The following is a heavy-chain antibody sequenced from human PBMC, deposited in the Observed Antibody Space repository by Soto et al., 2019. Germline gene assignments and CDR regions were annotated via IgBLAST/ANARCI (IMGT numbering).Heavy chain of an antibody. D-gene: IGHD3-22*01. J-gene: IGHJ4*02. CDR2: ISTNGGST. V-gene: IGHV3-64D*06. CDR1: WFTFNIYA. Sequence: SGGSLRLSCSAPWFTFNIYAMHWVPQAPREGLEYVSSISTNGGSTDYADSVKGRFTISRDNSKNTVYLQMSSLRVEDTAVYYCVKGEYYYDSSGYYPFDYWGQGTLVTVSS. CDR3: VKGEYYYDSSGYYPFDY.